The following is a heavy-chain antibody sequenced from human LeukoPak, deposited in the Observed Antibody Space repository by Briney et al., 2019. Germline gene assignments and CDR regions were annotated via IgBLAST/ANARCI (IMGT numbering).Heavy chain of an antibody. CDR2: INPNSGGT. V-gene: IGHV1-2*02. Sequence: ASVKVSCKTSGYIFTGYYLYWVRQAPGQGLEWMGWINPNSGGTNYAQKFQGRVTMTRDTSISTAYMELSRLRSDDTAVYYCASADRVGGTPWYYSDYWGQGTLVTVSS. J-gene: IGHJ4*02. CDR3: ASADRVGGTPWYYSDY. CDR1: GYIFTGYY. D-gene: IGHD1-26*01.